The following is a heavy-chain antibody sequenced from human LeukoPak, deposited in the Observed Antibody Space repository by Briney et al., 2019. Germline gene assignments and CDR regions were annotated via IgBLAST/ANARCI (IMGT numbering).Heavy chain of an antibody. D-gene: IGHD1/OR15-1a*01. J-gene: IGHJ4*02. CDR2: TFYRSKWFS. CDR1: GDSVSGNSAA. V-gene: IGHV6-1*01. Sequence: SQTLSLTCTISGDSVSGNSAAWNSIRQSPSRGLEWLGRTFYRSKWFSDYAVSVRSRITINADTSKNQFSLQVKSVTPDDTAVYYFARQGTSAASDYWGQGILVTVSS. CDR3: ARQGTSAASDY.